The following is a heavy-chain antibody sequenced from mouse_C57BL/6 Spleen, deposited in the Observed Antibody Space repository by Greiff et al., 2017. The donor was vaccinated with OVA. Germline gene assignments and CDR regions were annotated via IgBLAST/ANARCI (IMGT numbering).Heavy chain of an antibody. Sequence: VQLQQSGPVLARPGASVKMSCKASGYTFTSYCMHWVKQRPGQGLEWIGVIYPGDSDTSYNQKFKGKATLTVVTSASTAYMELSSLTFGDGAVYYGIDCGFAYWGQGTLVTVSA. J-gene: IGHJ3*01. CDR1: GYTFTSYC. CDR2: IYPGDSDT. V-gene: IGHV1-5*01. D-gene: IGHD2-4*01. CDR3: IDCGFAY.